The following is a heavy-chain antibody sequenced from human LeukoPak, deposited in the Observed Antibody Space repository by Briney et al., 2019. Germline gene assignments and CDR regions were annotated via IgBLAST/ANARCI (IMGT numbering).Heavy chain of an antibody. CDR1: GFTVSSNY. Sequence: PGGSLRLSCAVSGFTVSSNYMSWVRQAPGKGLEWVAVISYDGSNKYYADSVKGRFTISRDNSKNTLYLQMNSLRAEDTAVYYCARGARNYYDSSGSRFDPWGQGTLVTVSS. V-gene: IGHV3-30-3*01. CDR2: ISYDGSNK. CDR3: ARGARNYYDSSGSRFDP. D-gene: IGHD3-22*01. J-gene: IGHJ5*02.